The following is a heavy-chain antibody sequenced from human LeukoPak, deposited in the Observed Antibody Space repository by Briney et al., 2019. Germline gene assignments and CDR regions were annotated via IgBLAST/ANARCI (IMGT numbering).Heavy chain of an antibody. CDR1: GYTSTSYD. J-gene: IGHJ6*02. V-gene: IGHV1-8*01. CDR3: ARVKYYYDFWSGYYTPGYYYYGMDV. D-gene: IGHD3-3*01. CDR2: MNPNSGNT. Sequence: ASVKVSCKASGYTSTSYDINWVRQATGQGLEWMGWMNPNSGNTGYAQKFQGRVTMTRNTSISTAYMELSSLRSEDTAVYYCARVKYYYDFWSGYYTPGYYYYGMDVWGQGTTVTVSS.